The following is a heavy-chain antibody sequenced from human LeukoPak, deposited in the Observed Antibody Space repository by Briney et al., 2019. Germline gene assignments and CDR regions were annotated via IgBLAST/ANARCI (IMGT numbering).Heavy chain of an antibody. J-gene: IGHJ4*02. CDR3: ARRHHYYDSSAYYY. Sequence: PWGSLRLSCAASGFTFISYWRHWVRQAPGKGLVWVSHINSDGSTTSYASSVKGRFTISRDTAKNTLYLQMNSLRAEDTSVYYCARRHHYYDSSAYYYWGQGTLVTVSS. D-gene: IGHD3-22*01. CDR2: INSDGSTT. CDR1: GFTFISYW. V-gene: IGHV3-74*01.